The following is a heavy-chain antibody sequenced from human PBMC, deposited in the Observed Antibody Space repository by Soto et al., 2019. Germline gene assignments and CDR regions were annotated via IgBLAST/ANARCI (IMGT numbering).Heavy chain of an antibody. V-gene: IGHV1-69*06. CDR3: ARDYPDHYASSGYYSGGWFDP. D-gene: IGHD3-22*01. Sequence: QVQLVQSGAEVKKPGSSVKVSCKASGGTFSSYAISWVRQAPGQGLEWMGGIIPIFGTANYAQKFQGRVTITADKSTSTAYMELSSLRSEDTAVYYCARDYPDHYASSGYYSGGWFDPWGQGTLVTVSS. CDR1: GGTFSSYA. CDR2: IIPIFGTA. J-gene: IGHJ5*02.